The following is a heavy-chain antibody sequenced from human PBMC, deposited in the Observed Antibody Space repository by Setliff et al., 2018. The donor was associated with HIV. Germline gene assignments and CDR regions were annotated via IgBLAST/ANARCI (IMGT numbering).Heavy chain of an antibody. Sequence: ASVKVSCKASGGTFSSYAISWVRQAPGQGLEWMGRIIPIFGTANYAQKFQGRVTITADKSTSTAYMELSSLRSEDTAVYYRARGGTTDAFDIWGQGTMVTVSS. CDR2: IIPIFGTA. CDR1: GGTFSSYA. J-gene: IGHJ3*02. V-gene: IGHV1-69*06. CDR3: ARGGTTDAFDI. D-gene: IGHD3-16*01.